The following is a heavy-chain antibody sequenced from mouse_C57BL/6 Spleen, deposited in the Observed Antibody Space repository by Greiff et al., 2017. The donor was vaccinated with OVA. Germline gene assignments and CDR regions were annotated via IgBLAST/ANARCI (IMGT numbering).Heavy chain of an antibody. CDR2: IDPSDSYT. CDR3: AREEDGYYYY. J-gene: IGHJ2*01. V-gene: IGHV1-69*01. D-gene: IGHD2-3*01. CDR1: GYTFTSYW. Sequence: QVQLQQPGAELVMPGASVKLSCKASGYTFTSYWMHWVKQRPGQGLEWIGEIDPSDSYTNYNQKFKGKSTLTVDKSSSTAYMQLSSLTSEDSAVYYCAREEDGYYYYWGQGTTLTVSS.